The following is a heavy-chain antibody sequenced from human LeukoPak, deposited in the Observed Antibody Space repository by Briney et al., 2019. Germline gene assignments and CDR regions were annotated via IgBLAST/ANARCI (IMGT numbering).Heavy chain of an antibody. V-gene: IGHV4-61*10. CDR1: GGSISSGSYY. Sequence: SETLSLTCAVSGGSISSGSYYWSWIRQPAGKGLEWIGYIYYSGSTNYKPSLKSRVTISVDTSKNQFSLKLSSVTAADTAVYYCARHRYCSGGSCYSGSYYYYMDVWGKGTTVTISS. CDR2: IYYSGST. J-gene: IGHJ6*03. CDR3: ARHRYCSGGSCYSGSYYYYMDV. D-gene: IGHD2-15*01.